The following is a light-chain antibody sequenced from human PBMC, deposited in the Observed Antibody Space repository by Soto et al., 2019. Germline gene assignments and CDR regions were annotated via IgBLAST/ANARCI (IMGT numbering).Light chain of an antibody. V-gene: IGLV2-14*01. CDR3: SSYKASTDYV. CDR1: SSDIAIYNF. Sequence: QSVLTQPASVSGSPGQSITISCTGTSSDIAIYNFVSWYQQHPGKAPRLMIFQVTNRPSGVSTRFSGSKSGNTASLTISGLQAEDEADYYCSSYKASTDYVFGTGTKVTVL. CDR2: QVT. J-gene: IGLJ1*01.